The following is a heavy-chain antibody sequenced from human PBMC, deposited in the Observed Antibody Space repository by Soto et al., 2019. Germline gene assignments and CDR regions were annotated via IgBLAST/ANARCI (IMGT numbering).Heavy chain of an antibody. CDR3: ASGREYSEYDAIDY. V-gene: IGHV1-2*04. Sequence: QVHLVQSAAELKKPGASVKVSCKASGYTFTDYYIHWLRQAPGQGLEWMGWINPNRGTTNYAQKVQGWVTMTRDTSISTAYMELSRLESDDTAVYYCASGREYSEYDAIDYWGQGTLVTVSS. J-gene: IGHJ4*02. D-gene: IGHD5-12*01. CDR2: INPNRGTT. CDR1: GYTFTDYY.